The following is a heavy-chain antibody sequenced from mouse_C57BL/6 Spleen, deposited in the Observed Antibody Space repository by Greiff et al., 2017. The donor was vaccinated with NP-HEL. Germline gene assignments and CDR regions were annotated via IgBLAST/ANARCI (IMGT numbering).Heavy chain of an antibody. D-gene: IGHD1-1*01. J-gene: IGHJ2*01. V-gene: IGHV1-80*01. Sequence: VQLQQSGAELVKPGASVKISCKASGYAFSSYWMNWVKQRPGKGLEWIGQIYPGDGDTNYNGKFKGKATLTADKSSSTAYMQLSSLTSEDSAVYFCARMGYGSSYLYYFDYWGQGTTLTVSS. CDR1: GYAFSSYW. CDR3: ARMGYGSSYLYYFDY. CDR2: IYPGDGDT.